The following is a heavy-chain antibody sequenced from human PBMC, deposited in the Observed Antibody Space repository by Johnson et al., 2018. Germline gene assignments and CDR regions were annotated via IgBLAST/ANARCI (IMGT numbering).Heavy chain of an antibody. D-gene: IGHD3-10*01. CDR3: ARVQLQFGSGNYVRGVGYDYGMEG. J-gene: IGHJ6*02. Sequence: QVQLVESGAEVKKPGSSVKVSCKASGGTFSSYAISWVRQAPGQGLEWMGGIIPIFGTANYAQKFQGRVTLSADMSAKRAYMELSSLRFEDRAVYYWARVQLQFGSGNYVRGVGYDYGMEGWGQGTTVTVS. V-gene: IGHV1-69*06. CDR2: IIPIFGTA. CDR1: GGTFSSYA.